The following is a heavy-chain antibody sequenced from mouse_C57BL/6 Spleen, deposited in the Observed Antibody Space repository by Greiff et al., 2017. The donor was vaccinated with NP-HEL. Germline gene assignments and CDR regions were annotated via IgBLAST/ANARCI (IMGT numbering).Heavy chain of an antibody. D-gene: IGHD1-1*01. CDR1: GYTFTDYN. CDR2: INPNNGGT. Sequence: VQLQQPGTELVKPGASVKIPCKASGYTFTDYNMDWVKQSHGKSLEWIGDINPNNGGTIYNQKFKGKATLTVDKSSSTAYMELRSLTSEDTAVYYCARCDYYGSSSFAYWGQGTLVTVSA. CDR3: ARCDYYGSSSFAY. J-gene: IGHJ3*01. V-gene: IGHV1-18*01.